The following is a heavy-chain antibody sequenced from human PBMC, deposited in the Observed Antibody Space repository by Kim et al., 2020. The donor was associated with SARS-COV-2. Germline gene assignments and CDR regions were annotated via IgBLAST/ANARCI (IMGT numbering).Heavy chain of an antibody. V-gene: IGHV4-34*01. CDR1: GGSFSGYY. CDR3: ARGGLRGYSGYPGPRPRVGQFDY. Sequence: SETLSLTCAVYGGSFSGYYWSWIRQPPGKGLEWIGEINHSGSTNYNPSLKSRVTISVDTSKNQFSLKLSSVTAADTAVYYCARGGLRGYSGYPGPRPRVGQFDYWGQGTLVTVSS. D-gene: IGHD5-12*01. CDR2: INHSGST. J-gene: IGHJ4*02.